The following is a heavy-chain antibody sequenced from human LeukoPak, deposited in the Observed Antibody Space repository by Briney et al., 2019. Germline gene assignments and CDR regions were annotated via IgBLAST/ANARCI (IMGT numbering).Heavy chain of an antibody. J-gene: IGHJ4*02. V-gene: IGHV3-74*01. CDR3: ARGANINWSGLAF. Sequence: GGSLRLSCAASGNYWMHWVRQVPGKGLVWVSRISPTGSTTSYADSVKGRFTVSRDNAKNTLYLQVNNLRAEDTAVYYCARGANINWSGLAFWGQGTLLTVSS. D-gene: IGHD1-1*01. CDR1: GNYW. CDR2: ISPTGSTT.